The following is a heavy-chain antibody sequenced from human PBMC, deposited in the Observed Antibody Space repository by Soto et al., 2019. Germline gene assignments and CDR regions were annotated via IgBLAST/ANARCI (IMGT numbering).Heavy chain of an antibody. V-gene: IGHV1-69*01. D-gene: IGHD6-19*01. CDR2: TIPMFATA. CDR3: ARGLFGQQWLVGFDT. Sequence: QVHLVQSGAEVKKPGSSVKVSCKASGGSFSIYIFAWVRQAPGQGLEWMGGTIPMFATAQYAQKLQGRVTITADESTSTVYMDLTSLTSDDTAVYYCARGLFGQQWLVGFDTWGQGTLVTVSS. J-gene: IGHJ4*02. CDR1: GGSFSIYI.